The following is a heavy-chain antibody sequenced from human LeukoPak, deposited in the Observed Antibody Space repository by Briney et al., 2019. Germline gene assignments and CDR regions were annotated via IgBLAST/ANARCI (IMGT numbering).Heavy chain of an antibody. CDR3: ARVSGVLRYFDWLPLQFDY. Sequence: GGSLRLSCAASGFTFSNAWMSWVRQAPGKGLEWVANIKQDGSEKYYVDSVKGRFTISRDNAKNSLYLQMNSLRAEDTAVYYCARVSGVLRYFDWLPLQFDYWGQGTLVTVSS. V-gene: IGHV3-7*01. D-gene: IGHD3-9*01. CDR1: GFTFSNAW. J-gene: IGHJ4*02. CDR2: IKQDGSEK.